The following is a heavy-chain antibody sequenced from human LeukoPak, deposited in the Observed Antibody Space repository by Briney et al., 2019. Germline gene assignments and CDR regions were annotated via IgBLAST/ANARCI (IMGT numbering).Heavy chain of an antibody. CDR1: GFTFSSYA. D-gene: IGHD6-19*01. J-gene: IGHJ4*02. Sequence: GGSLRLSCAASGFTFSSYAVSWVRQAPGKGLEWVSAISGSGGSTYYADSVKGRFTISRDNSKNTLYLQMNSLRAEDTAVYYCAKDRGQWLGGDWGQGTLVTVSS. CDR3: AKDRGQWLGGD. CDR2: ISGSGGST. V-gene: IGHV3-23*01.